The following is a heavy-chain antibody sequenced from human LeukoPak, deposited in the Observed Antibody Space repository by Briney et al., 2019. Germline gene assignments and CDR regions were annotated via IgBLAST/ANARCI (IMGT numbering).Heavy chain of an antibody. CDR3: ARDVVVTAFDY. J-gene: IGHJ4*02. Sequence: GRSLRLSCAASGFTFSSYGMHWVRQAPGKGLEWVAVIWYDGSNKYYADSVKGRFTISRDNSKNTLYLQMNSLRAEDTAVYYCARDVVVTAFDYWGQGTLVTVSS. D-gene: IGHD2-21*02. CDR2: IWYDGSNK. CDR1: GFTFSSYG. V-gene: IGHV3-33*01.